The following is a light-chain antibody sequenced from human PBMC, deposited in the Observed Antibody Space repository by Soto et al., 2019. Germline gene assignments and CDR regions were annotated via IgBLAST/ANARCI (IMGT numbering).Light chain of an antibody. V-gene: IGKV3D-15*01. J-gene: IGKJ1*01. CDR1: QSVSSS. Sequence: GVTQSPATLSLSTGERATLSCGASQSVSSSLAWYQQKPGQAPRLIIYDASNRATGIPSRFSGSGSGTEFTLTISSLHPDDFANYYCQQYNLLSPFGQGTKVAIK. CDR3: QQYNLLSP. CDR2: DAS.